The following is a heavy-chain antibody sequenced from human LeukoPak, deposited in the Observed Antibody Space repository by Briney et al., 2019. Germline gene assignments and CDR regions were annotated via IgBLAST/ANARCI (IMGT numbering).Heavy chain of an antibody. CDR3: TRVITYFDY. V-gene: IGHV3-74*01. CDR1: GFTFSNYW. CDR2: INTDGSGT. J-gene: IGHJ4*02. Sequence: GGSLRLSCAASGFTFSNYWMHWVRQAPGKGLVWVSSINTDGSGTTYTDSVKGRFTVSRDNAKNTLYLQMNGLTAEDTAVYYCTRVITYFDYWGQGTLVTVSS. D-gene: IGHD3-16*01.